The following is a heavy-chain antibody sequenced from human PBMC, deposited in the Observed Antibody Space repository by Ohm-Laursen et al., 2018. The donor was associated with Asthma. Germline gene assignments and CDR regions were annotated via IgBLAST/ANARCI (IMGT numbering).Heavy chain of an antibody. CDR3: ARRSKICYDTSHCFFDY. Sequence: LRLSCAASGFTFSDYGMHWVRQAPGKGLEWVAIISSDGSNKFHAESVKGRITPSRDNSKNTLYLEMNSLRAEDTAVYYCARRSKICYDTSHCFFDYWGQGTLVTVSS. J-gene: IGHJ4*02. CDR2: ISSDGSNK. CDR1: GFTFSDYG. V-gene: IGHV3-30*03. D-gene: IGHD2-2*01.